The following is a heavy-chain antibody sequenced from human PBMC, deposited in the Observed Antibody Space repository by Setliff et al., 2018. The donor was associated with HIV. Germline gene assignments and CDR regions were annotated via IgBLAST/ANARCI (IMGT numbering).Heavy chain of an antibody. J-gene: IGHJ5*02. D-gene: IGHD4-17*01. Sequence: PSETLSLTCSVSGGSISSYYWSWIRQPPGKGLEWIGYILYNGTTCYNPSIKSRVAITKDTSKNQVSLHLTSMTVVDTAIYYCSRGTTASDSIPDLWGQGISVTVSS. CDR3: SRGTTASDSIPDL. CDR1: GGSISSYY. CDR2: ILYNGTT. V-gene: IGHV4-59*12.